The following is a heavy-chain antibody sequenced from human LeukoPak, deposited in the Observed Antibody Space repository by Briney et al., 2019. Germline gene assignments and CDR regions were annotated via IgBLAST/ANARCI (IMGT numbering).Heavy chain of an antibody. V-gene: IGHV3-9*01. CDR1: GFTFDDYV. D-gene: IGHD6-13*01. J-gene: IGHJ4*02. CDR2: ISWNSGSI. Sequence: GVSLRLSCAASGFTFDDYVMHWVRQAPGKGLEWVSGISWNSGSIGYADSVKGRFTISRDNAKNSLYLQMNSLRAEDTALYYCAKAGYSSSWHVYYFDYWGQGTLVTVSS. CDR3: AKAGYSSSWHVYYFDY.